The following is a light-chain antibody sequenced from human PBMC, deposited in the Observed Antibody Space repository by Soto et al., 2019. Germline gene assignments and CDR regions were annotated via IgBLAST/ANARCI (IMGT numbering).Light chain of an antibody. CDR2: DVT. V-gene: IGLV2-14*03. Sequence: QAVLTQPASVSGSPGQSITIFCTGTSSDVGGYNYVSWYQQRPGKPPKLMIYDVTNRPSGVSNRFSGSKSGSTASLTISGLQAEDEGDYYCRSYTNRNTVVFGGGTKLTVL. CDR1: SSDVGGYNY. J-gene: IGLJ3*02. CDR3: RSYTNRNTVV.